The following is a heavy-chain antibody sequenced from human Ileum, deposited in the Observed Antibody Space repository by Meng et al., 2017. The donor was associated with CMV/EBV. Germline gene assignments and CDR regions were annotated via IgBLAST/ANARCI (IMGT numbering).Heavy chain of an antibody. V-gene: IGHV3-9*01. CDR3: ARSKSSGYYAAFDY. J-gene: IGHJ4*02. CDR2: ISWNSGTI. D-gene: IGHD2-2*03. CDR1: GFTFGEYA. Sequence: SLKISCAASGFTFGEYAMYWVRQAPGKGLEWVSGISWNSGTIYYAESVKGRFTISRDNAKNSLFLQVDSLRAEDTAFYYCARSKSSGYYAAFDYWGQGILVTVSS.